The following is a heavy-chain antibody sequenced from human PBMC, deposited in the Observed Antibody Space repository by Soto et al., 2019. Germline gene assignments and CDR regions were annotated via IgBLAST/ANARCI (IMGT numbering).Heavy chain of an antibody. CDR2: ISYDGNNK. CDR1: GFTFSSYS. V-gene: IGHV3-30*18. J-gene: IGHJ4*02. D-gene: IGHD2-15*01. CDR3: AKDAARGRHVSYFDN. Sequence: QVQLVESGGGVVQPGRSLRLSCAASGFTFSSYSMHWVRQAPGTGLEWLAVISYDGNNKYYADSVRGRLSISRDNSKNTLYLQMNSLRGDDTAVYYCAKDAARGRHVSYFDNWGQGTLVTVSS.